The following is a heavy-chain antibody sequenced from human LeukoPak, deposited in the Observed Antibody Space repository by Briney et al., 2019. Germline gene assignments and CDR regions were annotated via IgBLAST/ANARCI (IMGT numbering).Heavy chain of an antibody. CDR3: AKAIAAVAGYDAFDI. Sequence: PGGSLRLSCAASGSRFEDFAMFWVRQVSGKGLEWVSFISWSGAQLGYADFVEGRFTISRDNAKNSLYLELSGLRPEDTAMYFCAKAIAAVAGYDAFDIWGQGTMVTVSS. CDR1: GSRFEDFA. J-gene: IGHJ3*02. D-gene: IGHD6-19*01. V-gene: IGHV3-9*01. CDR2: ISWSGAQL.